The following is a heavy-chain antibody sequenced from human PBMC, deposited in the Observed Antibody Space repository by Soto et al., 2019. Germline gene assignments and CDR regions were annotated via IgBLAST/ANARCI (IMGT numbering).Heavy chain of an antibody. CDR1: GYTFTSYY. CDR2: INPSGGST. Sequence: ASMKVSCKASGYTFTSYYMHWVRQAPGQGLEWMGIINPSGGSTSYAQKFQGRVTMTRDTSTSTVYMELSSLRSEDTAAYYCARGTDIVLMVYAPSDYWGQETLVTVSS. J-gene: IGHJ4*02. CDR3: ARGTDIVLMVYAPSDY. V-gene: IGHV1-46*01. D-gene: IGHD2-8*01.